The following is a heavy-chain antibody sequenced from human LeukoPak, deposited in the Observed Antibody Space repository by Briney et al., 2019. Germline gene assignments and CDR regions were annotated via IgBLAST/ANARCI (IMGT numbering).Heavy chain of an antibody. Sequence: PSETLSLTCTVSGGSISSGDYYWSWIRQPPGKGLEWIGYIYYSGSTYYNPSLKSRVTISVDTSKNQFSLKLSSVTAADTAVYYCARGRKAGGYKSDWFDPWGQGTLVTVSS. V-gene: IGHV4-30-4*01. CDR1: GGSISSGDYY. CDR2: IYYSGST. D-gene: IGHD5-24*01. CDR3: ARGRKAGGYKSDWFDP. J-gene: IGHJ5*02.